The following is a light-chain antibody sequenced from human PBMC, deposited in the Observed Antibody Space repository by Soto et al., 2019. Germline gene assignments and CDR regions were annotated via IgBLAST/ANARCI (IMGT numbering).Light chain of an antibody. CDR3: SSYTSSSTLVV. CDR2: EVS. J-gene: IGLJ2*01. V-gene: IGLV2-14*01. CDR1: SSDVGGYNY. Sequence: QSVLTQPASVSGSPGQSITISCTGTSSDVGGYNYVSWYQQHPGKAPKLMIYEVSNRPSGVSNRFSGSKSGNTASLTISGLPAEDEADYYCSSYTSSSTLVVFGGGTKLTV.